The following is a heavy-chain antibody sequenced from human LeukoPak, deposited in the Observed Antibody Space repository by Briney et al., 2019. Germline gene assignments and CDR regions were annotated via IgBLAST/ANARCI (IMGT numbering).Heavy chain of an antibody. V-gene: IGHV3-21*01. CDR1: GFTFSSYS. J-gene: IGHJ4*02. CDR3: ARLRYSGGYYLIDY. D-gene: IGHD1-26*01. CDR2: ISSSSSYI. Sequence: GSLRLSCAASGFTFSSYSMNWVRQAPGKGLEWVSSISSSSSYIYYADSVKGRFTISRDNAKNSLYLQMNSLRAEDTAVYYCARLRYSGGYYLIDYWGQGTLVTVSS.